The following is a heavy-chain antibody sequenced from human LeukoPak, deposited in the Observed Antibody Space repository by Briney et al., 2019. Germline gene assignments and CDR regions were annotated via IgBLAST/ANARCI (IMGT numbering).Heavy chain of an antibody. D-gene: IGHD6-13*01. CDR2: IYYSGST. J-gene: IGHJ5*02. CDR1: GGSISSYY. V-gene: IGHV4-59*08. CDR3: ARHEKAAAPLVNWFDP. Sequence: SETLSLTCTVSGGSISSYYWSWIRQPPGKGLEWIGYIYYSGSTNYNPSLKSRVTISVDTSKNQFSLKLSSVTAADTAVYYCARHEKAAAPLVNWFDPWGQGTLVTVSS.